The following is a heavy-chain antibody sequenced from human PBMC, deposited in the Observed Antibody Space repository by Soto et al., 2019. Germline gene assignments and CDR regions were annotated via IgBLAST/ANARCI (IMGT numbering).Heavy chain of an antibody. V-gene: IGHV1-2*06. J-gene: IGHJ5*02. CDR3: GRDGVGATPLGWFDP. CDR1: GYTFIGYY. D-gene: IGHD1-26*01. Sequence: QVQLVQSGAEVKKPGASVKVSCKASGYTFIGYYIHWVRQAPGQGLEWMGRINPRSGDTTYAQKFQGRLTMPRDTYISTAYMELSSLRSDDTAVYYCGRDGVGATPLGWFDPWGQGSLVTVSS. CDR2: INPRSGDT.